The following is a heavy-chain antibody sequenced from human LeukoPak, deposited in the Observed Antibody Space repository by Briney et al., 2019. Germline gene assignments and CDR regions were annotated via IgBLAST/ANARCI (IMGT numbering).Heavy chain of an antibody. CDR2: ISGSGSNT. D-gene: IGHD1-26*01. Sequence: GGSLRLSCAASGFTFSNYAMSWVRQAPGKGLEWVSGISGSGSNTYYADSVKGRFTISRDNSKNTLYLQMNSLRAEDTAVYYCARERYSGSYTYWGQGTLVTVSS. CDR3: ARERYSGSYTY. J-gene: IGHJ4*02. CDR1: GFTFSNYA. V-gene: IGHV3-23*01.